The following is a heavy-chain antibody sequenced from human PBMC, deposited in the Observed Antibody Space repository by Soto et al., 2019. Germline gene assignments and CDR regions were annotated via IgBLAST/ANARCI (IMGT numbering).Heavy chain of an antibody. CDR3: ARDSAGYSSSWSGFPFDP. D-gene: IGHD6-13*01. Sequence: QVQLVQSGAEVKKPGSSVKVSCKASGGTFSSYAISWVRQAPGQGLEWMGGIIPIFGTANYAQKFQGRVTITADESTSTAYMELSSLRSEDTAVYYCARDSAGYSSSWSGFPFDPWGQGTLVTVSS. CDR2: IIPIFGTA. J-gene: IGHJ5*02. V-gene: IGHV1-69*01. CDR1: GGTFSSYA.